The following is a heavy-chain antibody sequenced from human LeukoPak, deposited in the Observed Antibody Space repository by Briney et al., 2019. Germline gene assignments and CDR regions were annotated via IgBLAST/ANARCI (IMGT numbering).Heavy chain of an antibody. J-gene: IGHJ3*02. CDR1: GYTFTGYY. CDR3: ATPLRLGELSSVDAFDI. D-gene: IGHD3-16*02. CDR2: INPNSGGT. V-gene: IGHV1-2*06. Sequence: GASVKVSCKASGYTFTGYYMHWVRQAPGQGFEWMGRINPNSGGTNYAQKFQGRVTMTRDTSISTAYMELSSLRSEDTAVYYCATPLRLGELSSVDAFDIWGQGTMVTVSS.